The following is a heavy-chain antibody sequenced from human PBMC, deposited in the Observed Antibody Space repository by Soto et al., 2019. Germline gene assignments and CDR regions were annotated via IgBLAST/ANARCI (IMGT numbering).Heavy chain of an antibody. CDR1: GFTFNTYA. CDR2: ISGSGGTI. V-gene: IGHV3-23*01. Sequence: GGSLRLSCAASGFTFNTYAMNWVRQAPGKGLEWVASISGSGGTINYADSVKGRFTTSRDTSKNTLYLQMNSLSAEDTAVYYCAKGFIVLVTSIRPDANFDVWGHAPLVTV. CDR3: AKGFIVLVTSIRPDANFDV. J-gene: IGHJ3*01. D-gene: IGHD2-21*02.